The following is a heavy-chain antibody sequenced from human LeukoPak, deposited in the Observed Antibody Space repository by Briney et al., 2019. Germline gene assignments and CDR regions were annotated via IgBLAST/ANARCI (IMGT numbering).Heavy chain of an antibody. CDR1: GGSISSYY. Sequence: PSETLSLTCTVSGGSISSYYWSWIRQPPGKGLEWIGYIYYSGSTNYSPSLKSRVTISVDTSKNQFSLKLSSVTAADTAVYYCARARTAAAGTSYAFDYWGQGTLVTVSS. V-gene: IGHV4-59*01. CDR3: ARARTAAAGTSYAFDY. CDR2: IYYSGST. J-gene: IGHJ4*02. D-gene: IGHD6-13*01.